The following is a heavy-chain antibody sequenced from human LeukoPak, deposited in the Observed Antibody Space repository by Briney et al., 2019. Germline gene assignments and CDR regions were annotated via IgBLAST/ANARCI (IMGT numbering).Heavy chain of an antibody. CDR2: IKQDGSEK. Sequence: PGGSLRLSCAASGFTFSSYWMSWVRQAPGKGLEWVANIKQDGSEKYYVDSVKGRFTISRDNSKNTLYLQMNSLRAEDTAVYYCAKASDSSSWYGNYYMDVWGKGTTVTVSS. J-gene: IGHJ6*03. D-gene: IGHD6-13*01. CDR1: GFTFSSYW. V-gene: IGHV3-7*03. CDR3: AKASDSSSWYGNYYMDV.